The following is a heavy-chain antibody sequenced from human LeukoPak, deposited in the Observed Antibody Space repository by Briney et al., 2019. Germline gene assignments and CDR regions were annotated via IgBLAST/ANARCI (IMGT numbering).Heavy chain of an antibody. V-gene: IGHV7-4-1*02. CDR2: IHPNTGNP. J-gene: IGHJ4*02. CDR3: ARDGPQGVGWLDY. D-gene: IGHD6-19*01. Sequence: ASVKVSCKASGGTFSSYAISWVRQAPGQGLEWMGWIHPNTGNPTYAQGFTGRFVFSLDTSVGTTYLQISSLKAEDTAVYYCARDGPQGVGWLDYWGQGTLITVSS. CDR1: GGTFSSYA.